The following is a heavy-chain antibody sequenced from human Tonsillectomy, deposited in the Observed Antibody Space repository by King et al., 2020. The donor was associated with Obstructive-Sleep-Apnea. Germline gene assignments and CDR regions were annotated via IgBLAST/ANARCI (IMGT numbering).Heavy chain of an antibody. Sequence: VQLVQSGAEVKKPGESLRISCPGSGYSFTNYWVGWVRQMPGNGLEWMGRIDPSDSYTIYSPSFQGHVTISIDTSINTASLQWGSLNASDTAIYFCARHPVTIFGVVTPGYWGQGTLVTVSS. J-gene: IGHJ4*02. CDR2: IDPSDSYT. CDR3: ARHPVTIFGVVTPGY. D-gene: IGHD3-3*01. V-gene: IGHV5-10-1*01. CDR1: GYSFTNYW.